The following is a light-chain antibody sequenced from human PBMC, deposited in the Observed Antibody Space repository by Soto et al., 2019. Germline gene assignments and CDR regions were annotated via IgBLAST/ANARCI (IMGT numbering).Light chain of an antibody. V-gene: IGKV1-39*01. J-gene: IGKJ1*01. CDR3: QQSFISPPWT. CDR2: AAS. Sequence: DIQMTQSPSSLSASVGDSVTITCRASQNIKTYLNWYQQKPGKAPNLLIYAASSLHSGVPSRFSGSGSGTDFTLPISSLQPEDFATYYCQQSFISPPWTFGQGTKVEIK. CDR1: QNIKTY.